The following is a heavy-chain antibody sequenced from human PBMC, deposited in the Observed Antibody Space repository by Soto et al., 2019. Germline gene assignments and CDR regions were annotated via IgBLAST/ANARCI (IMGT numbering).Heavy chain of an antibody. J-gene: IGHJ4*02. D-gene: IGHD2-8*02. CDR3: AKDFHFFHTGAFYN. V-gene: IGHV3-30*18. Sequence: GGSLRVSWVASGFIFSSYGMHWVRQAPGKGLEWVAVISYDGSTKYSADSVKGRFTISRDNSMNTLYLQMDSLRAEDTAIYFCAKDFHFFHTGAFYNWGQGSLVTVSS. CDR1: GFIFSSYG. CDR2: ISYDGSTK.